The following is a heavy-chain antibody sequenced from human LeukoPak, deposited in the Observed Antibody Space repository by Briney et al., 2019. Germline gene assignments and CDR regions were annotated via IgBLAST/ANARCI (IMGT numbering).Heavy chain of an antibody. D-gene: IGHD3-10*01. CDR1: GGTFSSYA. CDR2: IIPIFGTA. V-gene: IGHV1-69*05. J-gene: IGHJ4*02. Sequence: ASVKVSCKASGGTFSSYAISWVRQAPGQGLEWMGRIIPIFGTANYAQKFQGRVTITTDESTSTAYMELSSLRSEDTAVYCCARNMVLEDQNFDYWGQGTLVTVSS. CDR3: ARNMVLEDQNFDY.